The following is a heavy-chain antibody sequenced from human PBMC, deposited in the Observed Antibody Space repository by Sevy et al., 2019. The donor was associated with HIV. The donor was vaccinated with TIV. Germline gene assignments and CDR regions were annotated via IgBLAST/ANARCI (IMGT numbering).Heavy chain of an antibody. J-gene: IGHJ6*02. CDR3: ASSTRASLTTYSSSWFGYPFYYYYGMDV. Sequence: GGSLRLSCAASGFTFSSYSMNWVRQAPGKGLEWVSSISSSSSYIYYADSVKGRFTISRDNAKNSLYLQMNSLRAEDTAVYYCASSTRASLTTYSSSWFGYPFYYYYGMDVWGQGTTVTVSS. D-gene: IGHD6-13*01. CDR1: GFTFSSYS. CDR2: ISSSSSYI. V-gene: IGHV3-21*01.